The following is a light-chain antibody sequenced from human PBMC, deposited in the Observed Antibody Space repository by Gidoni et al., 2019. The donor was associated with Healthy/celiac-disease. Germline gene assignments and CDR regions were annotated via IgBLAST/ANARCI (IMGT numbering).Light chain of an antibody. CDR1: QSVSSSF. CDR3: QQYGSSPMYT. V-gene: IGKV3-20*01. J-gene: IGKJ2*01. CDR2: GAS. Sequence: EIVLTQSPGTLSLSPGERATLSCRASQSVSSSFLAWYQQKPGQAPRLLFYGASTRATGIPDFTLTISRLEPEDFAVYYCQQYGSSPMYTFGQGTKLEIK.